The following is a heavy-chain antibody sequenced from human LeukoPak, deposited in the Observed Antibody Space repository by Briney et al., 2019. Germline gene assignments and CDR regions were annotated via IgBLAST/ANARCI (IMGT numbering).Heavy chain of an antibody. D-gene: IGHD6-13*01. CDR1: GYTFTGYY. CDR2: INPNSGGT. Sequence: ASVKVSCKASGYTFTGYYMHWVRQAPGQGLEWMGWINPNSGGTNYAQKFRGRVTMTRDTSISTAYMELSRLRSDDTAVYYCASSSRLFIAAAHFDYWGQGTLVTVSS. V-gene: IGHV1-2*02. CDR3: ASSSRLFIAAAHFDY. J-gene: IGHJ4*02.